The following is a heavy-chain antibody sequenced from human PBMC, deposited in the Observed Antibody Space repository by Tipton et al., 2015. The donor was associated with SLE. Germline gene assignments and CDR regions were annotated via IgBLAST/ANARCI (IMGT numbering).Heavy chain of an antibody. V-gene: IGHV4-59*12. Sequence: TLSLTCTVSGASTNTKYWTWIRQSPGKGLEWIGVLYYSGNTYYNPSLKGRVTISGDTSKNQVSLRLSSVTAADTAVYYCASRGRWEQPEDYWGQGTLVTVSS. D-gene: IGHD1-26*01. J-gene: IGHJ4*02. CDR2: LYYSGNT. CDR1: GASTNTKY. CDR3: ASRGRWEQPEDY.